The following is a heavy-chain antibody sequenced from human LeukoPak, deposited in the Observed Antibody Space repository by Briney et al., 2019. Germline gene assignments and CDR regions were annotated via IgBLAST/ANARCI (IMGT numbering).Heavy chain of an antibody. Sequence: ASVKVSCKASGYTFTSYGISWVRQAPGQGLEWMGWISAYDGNTNYAQKLQGRVTMTTDTSTSTAYMELRSLRSDDTAVYCCARVYGSGSFDAFDIWGQGTMVTVSS. CDR2: ISAYDGNT. V-gene: IGHV1-18*01. CDR3: ARVYGSGSFDAFDI. D-gene: IGHD3-10*01. CDR1: GYTFTSYG. J-gene: IGHJ3*02.